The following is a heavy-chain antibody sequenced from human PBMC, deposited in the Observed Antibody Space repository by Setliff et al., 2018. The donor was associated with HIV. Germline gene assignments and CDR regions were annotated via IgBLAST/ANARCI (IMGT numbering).Heavy chain of an antibody. V-gene: IGHV4-59*11. J-gene: IGHJ4*02. CDR1: GGSISSHF. CDR2: VSYSGST. D-gene: IGHD3-16*01. CDR3: ARRLGATVFYYFDY. Sequence: KPSETLSLTCTVSGGSISSHFWSWIRQPPGKGLEWIGTVSYSGSTNYNPSLKSRVTISVDTSENQFSLKLSSVTAADTAVYYCARRLGATVFYYFDYWGQGTLVTVSS.